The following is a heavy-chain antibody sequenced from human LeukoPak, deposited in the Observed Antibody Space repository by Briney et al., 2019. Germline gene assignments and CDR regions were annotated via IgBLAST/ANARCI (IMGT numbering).Heavy chain of an antibody. Sequence: ASVKVSCKASGFTFTSYDINWVRQATGQGLEWMGRVNPKSGDTGYAQKFQGRVTITSNTSISTAYMELSSLRSEDTAVYYCARIGASYDFWAGFYCYYMDVWGKGTTVTVSS. V-gene: IGHV1-8*03. D-gene: IGHD3-3*01. J-gene: IGHJ6*03. CDR3: ARIGASYDFWAGFYCYYMDV. CDR1: GFTFTSYD. CDR2: VNPKSGDT.